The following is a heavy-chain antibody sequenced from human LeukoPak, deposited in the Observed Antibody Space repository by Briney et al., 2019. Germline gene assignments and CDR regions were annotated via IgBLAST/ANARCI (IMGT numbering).Heavy chain of an antibody. J-gene: IGHJ4*02. CDR2: ISGSGGSS. V-gene: IGHV3-23*01. CDR3: AKEEYSSSYDY. CDR1: GFTFSSYV. D-gene: IGHD6-6*01. Sequence: GGSLRLSCAASGFTFSSYVMSWVRQAPGGGLECVSSISGSGGSSYYADPLKGRFTISRDNSKNTLYLQMNSLRAEDTAVYYCAKEEYSSSYDYWGQGTLVTVSS.